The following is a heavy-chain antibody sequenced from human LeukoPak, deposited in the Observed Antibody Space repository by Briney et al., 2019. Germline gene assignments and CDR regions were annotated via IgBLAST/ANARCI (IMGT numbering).Heavy chain of an antibody. D-gene: IGHD6-19*01. J-gene: IGHJ4*02. CDR2: ISSSGSTI. CDR3: AREVAVTGTPSLDN. CDR1: RFTLSSYW. Sequence: GGSLRLSCAASRFTLSSYWMHWVRQAPGKGLEWVSYISSSGSTIYYADSVGGRFTLSRDNAKNSLYLQMNSLRVEDTAIYYCAREVAVTGTPSLDNWGQGTLVTVSS. V-gene: IGHV3-48*03.